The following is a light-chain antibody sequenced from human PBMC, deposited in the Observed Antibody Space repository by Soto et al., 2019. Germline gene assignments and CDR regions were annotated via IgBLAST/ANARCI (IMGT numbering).Light chain of an antibody. J-gene: IGKJ5*01. V-gene: IGKV1-39*01. CDR2: AAS. CDR1: ESIARH. Sequence: DIEMTQSPSSLSASVGDRATITCRASESIARHLNWYQQKPGKAPKLLIYAASSLQNGVPSRFRGGGSGTEFTLTISKLQPEDFATYYCQQTYTALSITFGQGTRLEIK. CDR3: QQTYTALSIT.